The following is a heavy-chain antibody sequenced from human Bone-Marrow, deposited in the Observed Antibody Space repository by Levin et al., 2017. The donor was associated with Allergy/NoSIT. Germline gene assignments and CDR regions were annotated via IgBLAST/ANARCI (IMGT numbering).Heavy chain of an antibody. J-gene: IGHJ4*02. CDR2: IKEDGSDK. CDR1: GFTFSIYW. Sequence: GESLKISCAASGFTFSIYWMSWVRQVPGKGLEWVANIKEDGSDKYYVDSVKGRFTISRDNAKNLLYLQIHSPRSEDTAIYYCDVMVRRAPFDYWGQGTQVTVSS. V-gene: IGHV3-7*02. D-gene: IGHD3-10*01. CDR3: DVMVRRAPFDY.